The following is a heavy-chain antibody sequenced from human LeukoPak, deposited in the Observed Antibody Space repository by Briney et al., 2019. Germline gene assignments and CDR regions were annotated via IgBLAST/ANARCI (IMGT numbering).Heavy chain of an antibody. CDR2: ISGSGSGT. CDR3: ARSIAAAGTPRSDAFDI. J-gene: IGHJ3*02. D-gene: IGHD6-13*01. CDR1: GFTFSSYA. Sequence: PGGSLRLSCAASGFTFSSYAMSWVRQAPGKGLEWVSAISGSGSGTNYADSVKGRFTISRDNAKNSLYLQMNSLRAEDTAVYYCARSIAAAGTPRSDAFDIWGQGTMVTVSS. V-gene: IGHV3-23*01.